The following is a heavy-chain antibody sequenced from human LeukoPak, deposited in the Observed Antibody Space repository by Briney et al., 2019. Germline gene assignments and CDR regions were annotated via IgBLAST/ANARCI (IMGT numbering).Heavy chain of an antibody. V-gene: IGHV4-59*01. J-gene: IGHJ3*02. Sequence: SETLSLTCTVSGGSIRSYYWSWSRQPPGKGLEWIGYIYYSGSTNYNPSLKSRVTISVDTSKNQFSLKLSSVTAAATAVYYCARTDGHGDAFDIWGQGTMVTVSS. CDR2: IYYSGST. CDR1: GGSIRSYY. CDR3: ARTDGHGDAFDI.